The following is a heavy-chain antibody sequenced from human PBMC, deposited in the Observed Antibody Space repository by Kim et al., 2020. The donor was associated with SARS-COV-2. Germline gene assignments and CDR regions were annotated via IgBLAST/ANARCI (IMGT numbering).Heavy chain of an antibody. CDR3: ARMGGWRIRSSPFDY. J-gene: IGHJ4*02. CDR2: IDWDDDK. D-gene: IGHD6-13*01. V-gene: IGHV2-70*01. CDR1: GFSLSTSGMC. Sequence: SGPTLVKPTQTLTLTCTFSGFSLSTSGMCVSWIRQPPGKALEWLALIDWDDDKYYSTSLKTRLTISKDTSKNQVVLTMTNMDPVDTATYYCARMGGWRIRSSPFDYWGQGTLVTVSS.